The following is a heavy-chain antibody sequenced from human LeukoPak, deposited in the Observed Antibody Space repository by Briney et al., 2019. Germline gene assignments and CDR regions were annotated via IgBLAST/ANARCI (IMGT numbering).Heavy chain of an antibody. J-gene: IGHJ4*02. Sequence: GGSLRLSCAASGFTLSSHSMNWVRQAPGKGLEWVSSISSSSSYIYYADSVKGRFTISRDNAKNSLYLQMKSLRAEDTAVYYCARHRQYYDGTLFDYWGQGTLVTVSS. V-gene: IGHV3-21*01. CDR3: ARHRQYYDGTLFDY. CDR2: ISSSSSYI. CDR1: GFTLSSHS. D-gene: IGHD3-22*01.